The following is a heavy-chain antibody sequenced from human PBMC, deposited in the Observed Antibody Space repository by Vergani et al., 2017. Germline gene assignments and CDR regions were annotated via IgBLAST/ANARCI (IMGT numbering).Heavy chain of an antibody. D-gene: IGHD2-21*01. J-gene: IGHJ4*02. CDR1: GFTFSSYA. Sequence: QVQLVESGGGVVQPGRSLRLSCAASGFTFSSYAMHWVRQAPGKGLEWVAVISYDGSKKYYADSVKGRFTISRDNSKNTLYLQMNSLRAEDTAVYYCASQVGWGSFDYWGQGTLVTVSS. CDR2: ISYDGSKK. V-gene: IGHV3-30-3*01. CDR3: ASQVGWGSFDY.